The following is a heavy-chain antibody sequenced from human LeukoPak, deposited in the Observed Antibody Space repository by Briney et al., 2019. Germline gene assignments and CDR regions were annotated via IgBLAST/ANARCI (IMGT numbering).Heavy chain of an antibody. V-gene: IGHV3-72*01. D-gene: IGHD1-7*01. CDR1: GLTFSDHY. Sequence: PGGSLRLSCAASGLTFSDHYMDWVRQAPGKGLEWVGRTRNKVNSYTTQYAASAKGRFTISRDDSKNSLYLQMNSLTTEDTAVYYCARVENNWNYGLDYWGQGTLVTVSS. CDR2: TRNKVNSYTT. CDR3: ARVENNWNYGLDY. J-gene: IGHJ4*02.